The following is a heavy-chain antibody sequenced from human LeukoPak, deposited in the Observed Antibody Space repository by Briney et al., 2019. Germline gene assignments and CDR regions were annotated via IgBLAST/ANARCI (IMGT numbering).Heavy chain of an antibody. J-gene: IGHJ4*02. D-gene: IGHD2-21*02. CDR3: ARARFAATETQGGLYYFDY. Sequence: AGGSLRLSCAASGFTFGDYAMSWVRQAPGKGLEWVGFIRSKGYGGTTEYAASVKGRFTISRDDSKSFAYLQMNSLKTEDTAVYYCARARFAATETQGGLYYFDYWGQGTLVTVSS. V-gene: IGHV3-49*04. CDR1: GFTFGDYA. CDR2: IRSKGYGGTT.